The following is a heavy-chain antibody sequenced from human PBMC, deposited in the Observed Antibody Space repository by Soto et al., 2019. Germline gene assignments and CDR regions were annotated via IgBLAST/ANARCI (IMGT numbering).Heavy chain of an antibody. CDR2: IIPIFGTA. J-gene: IGHJ6*02. CDR3: ARGDYGGNFGFDYYYYGMDV. D-gene: IGHD4-17*01. V-gene: IGHV1-69*13. CDR1: GGTLSSYA. Sequence: ASVKVSCKASGGTLSSYAISWVRQAPGQGLEWMGGIIPIFGTANYAQKFQGRVTITADESTSTAYMELSSLRSEDTAVYYCARGDYGGNFGFDYYYYGMDVWGQGTTVTVSS.